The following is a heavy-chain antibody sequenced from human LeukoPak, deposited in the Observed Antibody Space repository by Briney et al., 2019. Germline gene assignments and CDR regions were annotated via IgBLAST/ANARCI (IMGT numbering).Heavy chain of an antibody. D-gene: IGHD2-2*01. J-gene: IGHJ4*02. CDR2: INPNSGDT. CDR3: ASDYCSSTSCLFDY. CDR1: GYTFTGYH. Sequence: GSVKVSCKASGYTFTGYHIHWVRQAPGQGLEWMGRINPNSGDTNYAQNFQGRVTMTRDTSINTAYMELSRLRSDDTAVYYCASDYCSSTSCLFDYWGQGTLVTVSS. V-gene: IGHV1-2*06.